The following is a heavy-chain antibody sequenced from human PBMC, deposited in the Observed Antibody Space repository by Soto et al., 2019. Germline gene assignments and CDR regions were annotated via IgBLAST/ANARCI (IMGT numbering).Heavy chain of an antibody. J-gene: IGHJ4*02. CDR2: IYYSGST. Sequence: SETLSLTCTVSGGSISSGGYYWSWIRQHPGKGLEWIGYIYYSGSTYYNPSLKSRVTISVDTSKNQFSLKLSSVTAADTAVYYCARVRHTQLWSKIDYWGQGTLVTVSS. V-gene: IGHV4-31*03. CDR3: ARVRHTQLWSKIDY. D-gene: IGHD5-18*01. CDR1: GGSISSGGYY.